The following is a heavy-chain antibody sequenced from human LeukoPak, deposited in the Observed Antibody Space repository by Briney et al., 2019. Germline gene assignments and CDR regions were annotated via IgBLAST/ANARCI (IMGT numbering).Heavy chain of an antibody. CDR1: QFTLSYYA. CDR3: AASTRGYTYTLLF. D-gene: IGHD5-12*01. V-gene: IGHV3-30*04. Sequence: GGSLRLSCAASQFTLSYYAMHWVRQAPGKGLEWVALISSDGTNQYYAHSVKGRFTISRESRKNTLYLKMDTQNPEHTPVYYCAASTRGYTYTLLFWGEGTLVTVS. J-gene: IGHJ4*02. CDR2: ISSDGTNQ.